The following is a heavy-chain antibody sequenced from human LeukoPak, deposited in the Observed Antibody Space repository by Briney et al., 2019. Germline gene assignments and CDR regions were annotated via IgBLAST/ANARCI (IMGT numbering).Heavy chain of an antibody. CDR3: ARLVRVPADYFDY. CDR2: IYSSGST. V-gene: IGHV4-59*13. Sequence: SETLSPTCTVSGVSISRYHWSWIRQPPGKGLEWIGYIYSSGSTKYNPSLKSRVTISVDTSKNQLSLNLNSVTAADTAVYYCARLVRVPADYFDYWGQGSLVTVSS. J-gene: IGHJ4*02. CDR1: GVSISRYH. D-gene: IGHD2-2*01.